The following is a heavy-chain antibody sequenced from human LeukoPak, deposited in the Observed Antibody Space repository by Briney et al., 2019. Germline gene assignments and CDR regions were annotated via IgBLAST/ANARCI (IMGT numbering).Heavy chain of an antibody. D-gene: IGHD2-8*01. CDR1: GFTFSNFW. J-gene: IGHJ6*02. Sequence: GGSLRLSCAASGFTFSNFWMSWVRQAPGKGLEWVANIKHDGSEKYYVGSVKGRFTISRDNAKKSLYLQMNSLRAEDTAVYYCAKDNSLIYYYYGMDVWGQGTTVTVSS. CDR3: AKDNSLIYYYYGMDV. V-gene: IGHV3-7*03. CDR2: IKHDGSEK.